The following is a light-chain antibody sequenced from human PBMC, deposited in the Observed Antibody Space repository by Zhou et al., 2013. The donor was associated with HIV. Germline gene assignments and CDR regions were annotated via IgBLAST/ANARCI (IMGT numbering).Light chain of an antibody. V-gene: IGKV1-9*01. J-gene: IGKJ4*01. CDR2: AAS. CDR1: QGISTY. CDR3: QQLNSYPLT. Sequence: DIQLTQSPSFLSASVGDRVTITCRASQGISTYLAWYQHKPGKAPKLLIYAASTLQSGVPSRFSGSGSGTEFTLTISGLQPEDFANYYCQQLNSYPLTFGGGTKVEFK.